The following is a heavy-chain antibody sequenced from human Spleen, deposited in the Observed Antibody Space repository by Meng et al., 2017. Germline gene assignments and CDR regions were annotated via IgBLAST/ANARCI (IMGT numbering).Heavy chain of an antibody. D-gene: IGHD3-9*01. J-gene: IGHJ6*02. CDR3: VREPSYDILTGYYRKGSYYYGVNV. CDR1: GYTFTPYV. Sequence: ASVKVSCKASGYTFTPYVISWVRQAPGQGLEWMGWISALYGNTNYAQKLQGRVTMTTDTSTSTAYMELRSLRSDDTAVYYCVREPSYDILTGYYRKGSYYYGVNVWGQGTTVTVSS. V-gene: IGHV1-18*01. CDR2: ISALYGNT.